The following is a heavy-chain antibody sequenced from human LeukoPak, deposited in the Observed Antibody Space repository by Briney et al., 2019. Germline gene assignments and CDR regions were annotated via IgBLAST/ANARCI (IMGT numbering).Heavy chain of an antibody. CDR3: AKECDYSPGHKFDL. V-gene: IGHV3-23*01. J-gene: IGHJ4*02. D-gene: IGHD3-10*01. Sequence: PGGSLRLSCAASGFTLNNYLMSRVLQAPGKGLEWVSVLFTGGGRTLYADSVKGRFTISGDTSRTTLYLKMNGLRAEDTAVYYCAKECDYSPGHKFDLWGQGTLVTVSS. CDR1: GFTLNNYL. CDR2: LFTGGGRT.